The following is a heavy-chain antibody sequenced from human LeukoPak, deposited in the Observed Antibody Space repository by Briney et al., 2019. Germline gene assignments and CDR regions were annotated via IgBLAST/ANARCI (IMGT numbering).Heavy chain of an antibody. Sequence: PGGSLRLSCAASGYTFSSYATHWVRQAPGKGLEWVAVISYDGSNKYYADSVKGRFTISRDNSKNTLYLQMNSLRAEDTAVYYCARVPDYYGSGSYFDYWGQGTLVTVSS. J-gene: IGHJ4*02. V-gene: IGHV3-30-3*01. D-gene: IGHD3-10*01. CDR1: GYTFSSYA. CDR3: ARVPDYYGSGSYFDY. CDR2: ISYDGSNK.